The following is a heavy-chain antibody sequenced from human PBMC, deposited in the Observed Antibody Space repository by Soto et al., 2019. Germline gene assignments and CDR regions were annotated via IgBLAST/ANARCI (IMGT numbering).Heavy chain of an antibody. D-gene: IGHD2-2*01. CDR1: GGTFSSYT. V-gene: IGHV1-69*04. CDR3: AREDCSSTSCYYFSDNWFDP. J-gene: IGHJ5*02. Sequence: SVKVSCKASGGTFSSYTISWVRQAPGQGLEWMGRIIPILGIANYAQKFQGRVTITADKSTSTAYMELSSLRSEDTAVYYCAREDCSSTSCYYFSDNWFDPWGQGTLVTVSS. CDR2: IIPILGIA.